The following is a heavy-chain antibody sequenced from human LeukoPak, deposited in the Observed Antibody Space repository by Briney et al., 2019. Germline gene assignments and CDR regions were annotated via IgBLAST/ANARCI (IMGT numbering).Heavy chain of an antibody. J-gene: IGHJ4*02. D-gene: IGHD2-21*01. CDR3: ARDVESTNYFDY. V-gene: IGHV1-46*01. Sequence: WASVKVSCTNPGYTFTSYYMHWVRQAPGQGLEWMGIINPSGGSTSYAQKFQGRVTMTRDTSTSTVYMELSSLRSEDTAVYYCARDVESTNYFDYWGQGTLVTVSS. CDR2: INPSGGST. CDR1: GYTFTSYY.